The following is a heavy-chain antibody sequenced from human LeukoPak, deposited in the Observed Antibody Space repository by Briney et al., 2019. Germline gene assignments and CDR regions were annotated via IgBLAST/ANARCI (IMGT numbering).Heavy chain of an antibody. V-gene: IGHV1-46*01. CDR1: GYTFTSYY. Sequence: ASVKVSCKASGYTFTSYYMHWVRQAPGQGLEWMGIINPSGGSTSYAQKFQGRVTMTRDTSTSTVYMELSSLRSEDTAVYYCATDRRGYGILTGYYRYFDYWGQGTLVTVSS. D-gene: IGHD3-9*01. CDR2: INPSGGST. J-gene: IGHJ4*02. CDR3: ATDRRGYGILTGYYRYFDY.